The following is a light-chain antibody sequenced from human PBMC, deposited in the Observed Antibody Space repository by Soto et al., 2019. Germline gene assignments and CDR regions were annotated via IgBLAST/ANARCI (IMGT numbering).Light chain of an antibody. Sequence: DIQMTPSPSTLSASLGDRVTITCRASQTIRSWLAWYQQMPGKAPKLLIYKASSLESGVPSRFSGSGSGTEFTLTISTLQPDDYATYYCQQYESYPLTFGGGTKVEIK. J-gene: IGKJ4*01. CDR2: KAS. CDR3: QQYESYPLT. CDR1: QTIRSW. V-gene: IGKV1-5*03.